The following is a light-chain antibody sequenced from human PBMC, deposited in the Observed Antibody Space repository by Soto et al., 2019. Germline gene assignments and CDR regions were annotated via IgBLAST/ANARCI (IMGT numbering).Light chain of an antibody. CDR1: QDISNY. CDR2: DAS. V-gene: IGKV1-33*01. Sequence: DIQMTQSPSSLSASVGDRVTITCQASQDISNYLNWYQEKPGKAPKVLIYDASNWETGVPSRFSGSGSETEFTFTISSVQSEDIATYYCQQYDNVPLTFGQGTRVEI. CDR3: QQYDNVPLT. J-gene: IGKJ5*01.